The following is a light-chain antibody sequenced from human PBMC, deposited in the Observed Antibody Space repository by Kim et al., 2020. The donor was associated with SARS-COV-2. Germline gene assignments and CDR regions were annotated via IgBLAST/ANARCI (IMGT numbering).Light chain of an antibody. CDR3: QQFNSYPIT. CDR2: DAS. J-gene: IGKJ5*01. Sequence: GSGGDRVTITCRASQGISSALAWYQQKPGKAPKLLIYDASSLESGVPSRFSGSGSGTDFTLTISSLQPEDFATYYCQQFNSYPITFGQGTRLEIK. CDR1: QGISSA. V-gene: IGKV1-13*02.